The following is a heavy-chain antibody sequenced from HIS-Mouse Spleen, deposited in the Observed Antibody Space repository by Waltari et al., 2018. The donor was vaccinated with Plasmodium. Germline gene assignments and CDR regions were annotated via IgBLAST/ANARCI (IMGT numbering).Heavy chain of an antibody. CDR2: INHSGST. V-gene: IGHV4-34*01. D-gene: IGHD3-10*01. J-gene: IGHJ4*02. CDR1: GGAFSGYY. CDR3: ASSGSGSYYY. Sequence: QVQRQQGRSGLLKPAETLSLTCAVYGGAFSGYYWSGIRKPPGKGLEWIGEINHSGSTNYNPSLKSRVTISVDTSKNQFSLKLSSVTAADTAVYYCASSGSGSYYYWGQGTLVTVSS.